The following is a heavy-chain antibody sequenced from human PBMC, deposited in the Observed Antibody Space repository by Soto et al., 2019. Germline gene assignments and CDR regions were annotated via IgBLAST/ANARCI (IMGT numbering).Heavy chain of an antibody. V-gene: IGHV1-69*12. CDR2: IIPIFGTA. CDR3: ARGGFTFGGGYFDY. J-gene: IGHJ4*02. Sequence: QVQLVQSGAEVKKPGSSVKVSCKASGGTFSSYAISWVRQAPGQGLEWMGGIIPIFGTANYAQKFQGRVTITADEXRSPAYMELRSVSSEDTAVYYCARGGFTFGGGYFDYWGQGTLGTVSS. CDR1: GGTFSSYA. D-gene: IGHD3-16*01.